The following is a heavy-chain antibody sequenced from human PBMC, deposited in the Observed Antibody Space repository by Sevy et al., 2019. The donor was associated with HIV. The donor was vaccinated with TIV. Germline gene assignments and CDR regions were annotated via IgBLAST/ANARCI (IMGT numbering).Heavy chain of an antibody. CDR3: ARRNDFDI. V-gene: IGHV4-59*08. Sequence: SETLSLTCTVSGGSINSDHWNWIRQPPGKGLEWIGYVYYTGGTNYNPSPKNRVTITVDRTKNQFSLKLTSVTAADTAVDYGARRNDFDIWGQGTMVTVSS. CDR2: VYYTGGT. CDR1: GGSINSDH. J-gene: IGHJ3*02.